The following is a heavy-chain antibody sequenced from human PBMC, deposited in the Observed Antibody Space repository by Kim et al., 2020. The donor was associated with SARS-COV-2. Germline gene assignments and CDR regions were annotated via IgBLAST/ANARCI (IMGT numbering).Heavy chain of an antibody. CDR1: GYSISSGYY. Sequence: SETLSLTCTVSGYSISSGYYWGWIRQPPGKGLEWIGSIYHSGSTYYNPSLKSRVTISVDTSKNQFSLKLSSVTAADTAVYYCAREGYSGYDRVPYYYYGMDVWGQGTTVTVSS. CDR2: IYHSGST. D-gene: IGHD5-12*01. J-gene: IGHJ6*02. CDR3: AREGYSGYDRVPYYYYGMDV. V-gene: IGHV4-38-2*02.